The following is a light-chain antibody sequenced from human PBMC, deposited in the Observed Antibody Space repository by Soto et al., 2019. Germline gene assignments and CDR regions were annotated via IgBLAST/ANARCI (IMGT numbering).Light chain of an antibody. CDR2: EVT. CDR3: SSFAGGGNPVL. CDR1: SSDVGGYNY. J-gene: IGLJ2*01. Sequence: QSVLTQPPSASGSLGQSVTISCTGTSSDVGGYNYVSWHQQHPGKAPKVMIYEVTKRPPGVPDRFSGSKSGNTASLTASGLQAEDEADYYCSSFAGGGNPVLLGGGTKLTVL. V-gene: IGLV2-8*01.